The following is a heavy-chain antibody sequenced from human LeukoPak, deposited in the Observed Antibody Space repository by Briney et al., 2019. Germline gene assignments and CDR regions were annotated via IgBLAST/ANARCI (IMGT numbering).Heavy chain of an antibody. D-gene: IGHD2-21*01. J-gene: IGHJ4*02. V-gene: IGHV3-23*01. Sequence: PGGSLRLSCAASGFTFSSYAMSWVRQAPGKGLEWVSAISGSGDSTYYADSVKGRFTISRDNSKNTLYLQMNSLRAEDTAVYFCTRQSENYSLDYWGQGTLVTVSS. CDR3: TRQSENYSLDY. CDR2: ISGSGDST. CDR1: GFTFSSYA.